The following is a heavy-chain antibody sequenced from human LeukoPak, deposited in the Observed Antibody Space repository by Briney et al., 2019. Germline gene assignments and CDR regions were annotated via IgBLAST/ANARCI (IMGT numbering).Heavy chain of an antibody. D-gene: IGHD3-22*01. J-gene: IGHJ4*02. CDR1: GFTFSSAW. V-gene: IGHV3-15*01. CDR3: TKYDTSVNFDY. CDR2: IISKTDGGTT. Sequence: GGSLRLSCAASGFTFSSAWMSWVRQAPGKGLEWVGHIISKTDGGTTDYAAPVKGRFIISRDDSKHTLYLQMNSLKTDDTAVYYCTKYDTSVNFDYWGQGTLVTVSS.